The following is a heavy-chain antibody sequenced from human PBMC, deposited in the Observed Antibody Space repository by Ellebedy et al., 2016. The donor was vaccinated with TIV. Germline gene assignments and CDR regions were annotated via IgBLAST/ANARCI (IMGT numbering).Heavy chain of an antibody. J-gene: IGHJ4*02. CDR2: IIPIFGTA. CDR3: AREASSGN. CDR1: GYTFTSYG. Sequence: SVKVSCXASGYTFTSYGISWVRQAPGQGLEWMGGIIPIFGTANYAQKFQGRVTITADESTSTAYMELSSLRSEDTAVYYCAREASSGNWGQGTLVTVSS. D-gene: IGHD3-10*01. V-gene: IGHV1-69*13.